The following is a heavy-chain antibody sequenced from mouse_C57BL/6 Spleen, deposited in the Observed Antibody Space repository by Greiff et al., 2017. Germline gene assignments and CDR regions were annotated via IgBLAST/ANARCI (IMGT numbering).Heavy chain of an antibody. D-gene: IGHD2-12*01. CDR2: ISSGGSYT. Sequence: VQLKESGGDLVKPGGSLKLSCAASGFTFSSYGMSWVRQTPDKRLEWVATISSGGSYTYYPDSVKGRFTNSRDNARNTLYLQMSSLKSEDTAMYYCARHSTTEAMDYWGQGTSVTVSS. CDR1: GFTFSSYG. V-gene: IGHV5-6*01. CDR3: ARHSTTEAMDY. J-gene: IGHJ4*01.